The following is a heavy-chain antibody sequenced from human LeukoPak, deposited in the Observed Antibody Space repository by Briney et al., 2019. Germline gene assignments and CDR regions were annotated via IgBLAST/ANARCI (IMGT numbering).Heavy chain of an antibody. J-gene: IGHJ6*02. CDR1: GYTFTSYG. V-gene: IGHV1-18*01. CDR3: AKSGYSYYYYGMDV. CDR2: ISAYNGNT. D-gene: IGHD3-3*01. Sequence: ASMKVSCKASGYTFTSYGISWVRQAPGQGLEWMGWISAYNGNTNYAQKLQGRVTMTTDTSTSTAYMELRSLRSDDTAVYYCAKSGYSYYYYGMDVWGQGTTVTVSS.